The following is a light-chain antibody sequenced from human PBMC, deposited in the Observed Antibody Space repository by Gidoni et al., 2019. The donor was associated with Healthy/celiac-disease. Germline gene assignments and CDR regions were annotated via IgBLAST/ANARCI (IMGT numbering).Light chain of an antibody. J-gene: IGKJ2*01. Sequence: IVLKQSPATLSLSPGERATLSCRPSQSVSSYLAWYQQKPGQTPRLLIYDASNRATGIPARFSGSGSGTDFTLTISSLEPEDLAVYYCQQRSTWPRTFGQGTKLEIK. CDR2: DAS. CDR3: QQRSTWPRT. V-gene: IGKV3-11*01. CDR1: QSVSSY.